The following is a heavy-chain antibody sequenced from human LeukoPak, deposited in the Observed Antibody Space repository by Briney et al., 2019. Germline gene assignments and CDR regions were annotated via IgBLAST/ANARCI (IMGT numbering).Heavy chain of an antibody. V-gene: IGHV3-15*01. CDR3: TTMDI. CDR2: IKSKTDGRTT. Sequence: PGGSLRLSCAASGFTFSNAWMSWVRQAPGKGLEWVGRIKSKTDGRTTDYAAPVKGRFTISRDDSKNTLYLQMNSLKTEDTAVYYCTTMDIWGQGTMVTVSS. CDR1: GFTFSNAW. J-gene: IGHJ3*02.